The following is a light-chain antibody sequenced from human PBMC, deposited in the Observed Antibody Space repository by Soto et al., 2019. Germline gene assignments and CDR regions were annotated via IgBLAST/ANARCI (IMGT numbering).Light chain of an antibody. J-gene: IGKJ5*01. V-gene: IGKV3-15*01. CDR2: GAS. Sequence: EIVLTQSPGTLSLSPGETATPSCRASQSVSSNLAWYQQKPGQAPRLLIYGASTRATGIPARFSGSGSGTEFTLTISSLQSEDFAVYYCQQYNNWPPITFGQGTRLEI. CDR3: QQYNNWPPIT. CDR1: QSVSSN.